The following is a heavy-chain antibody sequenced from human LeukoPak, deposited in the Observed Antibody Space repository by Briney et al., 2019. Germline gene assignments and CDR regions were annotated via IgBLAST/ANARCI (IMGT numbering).Heavy chain of an antibody. CDR1: GGSISSYY. V-gene: IGHV4-59*01. CDR3: ARGNHYYDSSAYLVWKSFQH. Sequence: PSEALSLTCTVSGGSISSYYWSWIRQPPGRGLEWIGYIYYSGSTNYNPSLNSRVTISVDTSKNQFSLKLSSVSAADTAVYYCARGNHYYDSSAYLVWKSFQHWGQGTLVTVSS. D-gene: IGHD3-22*01. CDR2: IYYSGST. J-gene: IGHJ1*01.